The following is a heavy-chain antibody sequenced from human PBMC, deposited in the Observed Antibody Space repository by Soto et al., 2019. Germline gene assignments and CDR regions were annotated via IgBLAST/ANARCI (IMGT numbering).Heavy chain of an antibody. CDR1: GGTFSSYA. CDR3: ARDDCISTSCSYYYYGMDV. D-gene: IGHD2-2*01. J-gene: IGHJ6*02. Sequence: ASVKVSCKASGGTFSSYAISWVRQAPGQGLEWMGGIIPIFGTANYAQKFQGRVTITADESTSTAYMELSSLRSEDTAVYYCARDDCISTSCSYYYYGMDVWGQGTTVTVSS. CDR2: IIPIFGTA. V-gene: IGHV1-69*13.